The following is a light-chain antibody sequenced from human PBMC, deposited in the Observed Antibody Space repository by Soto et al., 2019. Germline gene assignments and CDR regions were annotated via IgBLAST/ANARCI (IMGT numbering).Light chain of an antibody. CDR2: DAS. CDR3: QQRNNWPPIT. V-gene: IGKV3-11*01. CDR1: QSVRRY. Sequence: EIFLTQSPATPSFSPLDISTLSCTASQSVRRYLAWYQQKPGQAPRLLIYDASTRATGIPARFSGSGSETDFTLTITSLEPEDFAVYYCQQRNNWPPITFGQGTRLEIK. J-gene: IGKJ5*01.